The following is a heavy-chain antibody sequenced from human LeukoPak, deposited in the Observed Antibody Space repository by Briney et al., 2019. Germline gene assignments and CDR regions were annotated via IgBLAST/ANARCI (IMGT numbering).Heavy chain of an antibody. CDR2: ISGDGGTT. D-gene: IGHD3-10*01. Sequence: PGGSLRLSCAASGFTFDNYAMHWVGQAPGKGLEWVSLISGDGGTTYFADSVEGRFTISRDNSKNSLYLQMNSLRTEDTALYYCAKVRPGAFALWGERTIVSVSS. CDR3: AKVRPGAFAL. V-gene: IGHV3-43*02. CDR1: GFTFDNYA. J-gene: IGHJ3*01.